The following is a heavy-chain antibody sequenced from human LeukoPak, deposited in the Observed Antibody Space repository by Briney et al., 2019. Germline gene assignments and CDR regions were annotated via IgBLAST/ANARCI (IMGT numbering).Heavy chain of an antibody. Sequence: GGSLRLSCAASGFTFSSYGMHWVRQAPGKGLEWVAFIRYDGSNKYYADSVKGRFTISRDNSKNTLYLQMNSLRAEDTAVYYCAKSLSRGGYDPDHFDYWGQRTLVTVSS. V-gene: IGHV3-30*02. CDR3: AKSLSRGGYDPDHFDY. J-gene: IGHJ4*02. CDR2: IRYDGSNK. CDR1: GFTFSSYG. D-gene: IGHD5-12*01.